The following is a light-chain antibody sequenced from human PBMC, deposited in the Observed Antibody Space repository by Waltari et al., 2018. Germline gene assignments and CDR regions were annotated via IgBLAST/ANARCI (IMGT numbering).Light chain of an antibody. CDR1: SSDVGGYNS. CDR3: CSYAGSYTGV. Sequence: QSALTQPRSVSGSPGQSVTIPCTGTSSDVGGYNSVSWYQQPPGKAPKLMIDDVSKRPSGVPDRFSGSKSGNTASLTISGLQAEDEADYYCCSYAGSYTGVFGGGTKLTVL. CDR2: DVS. V-gene: IGLV2-11*01. J-gene: IGLJ3*02.